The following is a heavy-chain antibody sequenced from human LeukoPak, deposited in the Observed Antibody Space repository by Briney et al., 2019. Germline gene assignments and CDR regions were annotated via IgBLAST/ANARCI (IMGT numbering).Heavy chain of an antibody. V-gene: IGHV3-72*01. D-gene: IGHD1-7*01. Sequence: GGSLRLSCAVSGFTFSDHYMDWVRQAPGKGLEWIGRSRDKANRYTTEYAASVKDRFTISRDESKNLLYLQMNSLKVEDTAVYYCARPRDRENYWRAFDIWGQGTMVTVSS. J-gene: IGHJ3*02. CDR3: ARPRDRENYWRAFDI. CDR1: GFTFSDHY. CDR2: SRDKANRYTT.